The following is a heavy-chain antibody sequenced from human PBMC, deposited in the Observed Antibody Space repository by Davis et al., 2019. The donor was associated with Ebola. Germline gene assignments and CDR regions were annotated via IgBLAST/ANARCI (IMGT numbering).Heavy chain of an antibody. D-gene: IGHD2-21*02. CDR2: IHPRAAGLT. V-gene: IGHV1-46*01. CDR1: GYRFTDNN. CDR3: ARDREGDWTFDI. Sequence: AASVKVSCKPSGYRFTDNNIHWVRQAPGQGLEWMGIIHPRAAGLTTYAQKFQGRLTMTIDTSTTAVYMQLSSLRSEDTAVYYCARDREGDWTFDIWGQGTMVTVSS. J-gene: IGHJ3*02.